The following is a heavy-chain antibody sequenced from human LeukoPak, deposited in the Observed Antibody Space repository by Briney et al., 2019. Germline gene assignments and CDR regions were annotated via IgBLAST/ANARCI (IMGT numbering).Heavy chain of an antibody. D-gene: IGHD5-24*01. Sequence: GGSLRLSCAASGFTFSSYGMHWVRQAPGKGLEWVAVISYDGSNKYYADSVKGRFTISRDNSKNTLYPQMNSLRAEDTAVYYCARGGDGYSGFDYWGQGTLVTVSS. J-gene: IGHJ4*02. CDR1: GFTFSSYG. CDR2: ISYDGSNK. CDR3: ARGGDGYSGFDY. V-gene: IGHV3-30*03.